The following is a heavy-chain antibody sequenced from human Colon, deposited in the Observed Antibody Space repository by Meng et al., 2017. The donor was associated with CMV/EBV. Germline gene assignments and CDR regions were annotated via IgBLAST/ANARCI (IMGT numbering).Heavy chain of an antibody. V-gene: IGHV6-1*01. CDR3: ARDSSSSAYSPFDY. CDR2: TYYRSKWYN. CDR1: GDSFSSNSAA. J-gene: IGHJ4*02. D-gene: IGHD3-22*01. Sequence: QVQRQQSGPGLVKPSXTLSLTCSISGDSFSSNSAAWNWIRQSPSRGLEWLGRTYYRSKWYNDYAVSVKSRITINPDTSKNQFSLQLNSVTPEDTAVYYCARDSSSSAYSPFDYWGQGTLVTVSS.